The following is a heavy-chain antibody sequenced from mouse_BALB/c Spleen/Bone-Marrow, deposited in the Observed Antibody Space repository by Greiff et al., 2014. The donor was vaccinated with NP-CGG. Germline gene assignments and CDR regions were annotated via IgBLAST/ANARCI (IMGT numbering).Heavy chain of an antibody. D-gene: IGHD1-1*01. Sequence: QVQLQQSGSVLVRPGASVKLSCKASGYTFTSSWMHWVKQRPGQGLEWIGEIHPNSGNTNYNEKFKGKATLTVDTSSSTAYVDLSSLTSEDSAVYYCANYYGSSSYWGQGTTLTVSS. CDR2: IHPNSGNT. V-gene: IGHV1S130*01. CDR1: GYTFTSSW. J-gene: IGHJ2*01. CDR3: ANYYGSSSY.